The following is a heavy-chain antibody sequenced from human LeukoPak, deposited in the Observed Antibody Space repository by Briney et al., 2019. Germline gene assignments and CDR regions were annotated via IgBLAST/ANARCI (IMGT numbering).Heavy chain of an antibody. J-gene: IGHJ4*02. CDR2: ISGNSGYT. Sequence: KPGGSLRLSCGASGFSFSDNYMRWVRQAPGKGLEWISYISGNSGYTKYADSVKGRFTIYRDNARKSLYLQMNNVTADDTAVYYCGRQDWAYWGQGTLVTVSS. CDR3: GRQDWAY. D-gene: IGHD2-21*01. CDR1: GFSFSDNY. V-gene: IGHV3-11*03.